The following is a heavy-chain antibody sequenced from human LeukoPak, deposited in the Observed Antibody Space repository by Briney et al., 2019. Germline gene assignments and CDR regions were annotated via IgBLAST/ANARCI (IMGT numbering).Heavy chain of an antibody. V-gene: IGHV3-53*01. J-gene: IGHJ4*02. CDR1: GFTVSSNY. D-gene: IGHD4-17*01. Sequence: GGSLRLSCAASGFTVSSNYMSWVRQAPGKGLEWVSVIYSGGSTYYADSVKGRFTISRDNSKNTLYLQKNSLRAEDTAVYYCARAFYGDYEFDYWGQGTLVTVSS. CDR3: ARAFYGDYEFDY. CDR2: IYSGGST.